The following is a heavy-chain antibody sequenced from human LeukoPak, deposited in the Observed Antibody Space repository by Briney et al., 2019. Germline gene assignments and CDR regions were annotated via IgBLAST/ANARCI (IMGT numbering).Heavy chain of an antibody. CDR2: IWYDGISK. CDR1: GFTFSSYW. J-gene: IGHJ4*02. D-gene: IGHD3-22*01. CDR3: ARESYDSSGYFYN. Sequence: GGALRLSCAASGFTFSSYWMHWVRQAPAKGLEWVAIIWYDGISKYCADSVKGRFTISGDNSKNTLYLQMNSLRAEDTAVYYCARESYDSSGYFYNWGQGTLVTVSS. V-gene: IGHV3-33*08.